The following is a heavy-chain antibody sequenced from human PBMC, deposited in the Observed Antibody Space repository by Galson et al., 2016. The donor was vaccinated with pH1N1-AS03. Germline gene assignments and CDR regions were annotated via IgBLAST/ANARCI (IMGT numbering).Heavy chain of an antibody. CDR2: INPNTGVT. D-gene: IGHD1-26*01. J-gene: IGHJ4*02. Sequence: SVKVSCKASGYIFAVYYIHWVRQAPGQGLERLGRINPNTGVTNFGQKVQGRVTMTRDTSINTAFMELTRLRSDDTAVYYCGRETIVGASSIDFWGQGTLVTVSS. CDR1: GYIFAVYY. CDR3: GRETIVGASSIDF. V-gene: IGHV1-2*06.